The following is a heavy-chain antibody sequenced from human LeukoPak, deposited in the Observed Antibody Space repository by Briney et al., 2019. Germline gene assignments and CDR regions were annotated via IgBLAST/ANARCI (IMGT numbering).Heavy chain of an antibody. Sequence: PSETLSLTCTVSGDSISDYYWSWIRQPPGKGLEWIGEVYYSGSTHYNPSLESRLTISVDTSKNQFSLRLRSVTAADTAMYYCARELDGDGGWFDPWGQGTLVTVSS. D-gene: IGHD5-24*01. J-gene: IGHJ5*02. V-gene: IGHV4-59*01. CDR1: GDSISDYY. CDR2: VYYSGST. CDR3: ARELDGDGGWFDP.